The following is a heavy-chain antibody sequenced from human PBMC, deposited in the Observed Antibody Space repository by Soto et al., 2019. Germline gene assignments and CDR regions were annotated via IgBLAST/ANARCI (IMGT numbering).Heavy chain of an antibody. J-gene: IGHJ3*02. V-gene: IGHV4-30-4*01. Sequence: PSETLSLTCTVSGDPISSGDYYWSWIRQPPGKGLEWIGYIYYSGSTYYNPSLKSRVTISVDTSKNQFSLKLSSVTAADTAVYYCARVETITIFGVVIKRAFDIWGQGTMVTVSS. CDR3: ARVETITIFGVVIKRAFDI. D-gene: IGHD3-3*01. CDR1: GDPISSGDYY. CDR2: IYYSGST.